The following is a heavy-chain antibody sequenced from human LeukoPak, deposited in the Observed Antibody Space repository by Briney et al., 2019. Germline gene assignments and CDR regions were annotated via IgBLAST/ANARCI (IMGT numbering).Heavy chain of an antibody. CDR2: VYYSGTT. J-gene: IGHJ4*02. D-gene: IGHD6-13*01. CDR3: ARVSSSWYYFDY. V-gene: IGHV4-39*07. CDR1: GGSISSSSYH. Sequence: SETLSLTCTVSGGSISSSSYHWGWIRQPPGKGLEWIGSVYYSGTTYYNPSLKSRVTISVDTSKNQFSLKLSSVTAADTAVYYCARVSSSWYYFDYWGQGTLVTVSS.